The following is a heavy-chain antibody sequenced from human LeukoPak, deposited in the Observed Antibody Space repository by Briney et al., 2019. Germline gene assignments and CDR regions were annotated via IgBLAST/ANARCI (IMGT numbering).Heavy chain of an antibody. V-gene: IGHV3-74*01. CDR3: ARDPYYDFWSGPDLDY. D-gene: IGHD3-3*01. CDR1: GFTFSSYW. CDR2: INCEGRST. Sequence: GGSLRLSCAASGFTFSSYWMQWVSQAPARGLVGVLRINCEGRSTRYADSVKGRFNISRDNAKNTLYLQMNSLRAVDTAVYYCARDPYYDFWSGPDLDYWGQGTLVTVSS. J-gene: IGHJ4*02.